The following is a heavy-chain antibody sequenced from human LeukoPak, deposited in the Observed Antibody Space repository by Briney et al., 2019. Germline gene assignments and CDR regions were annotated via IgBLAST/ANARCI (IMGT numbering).Heavy chain of an antibody. Sequence: GRSLRLSCAASGFTFSDYYMSWIRQAPGKGLEWVANIREERGQEYYVDSVKGRFTISKNSAKNSLYLQMNTLRVEDTAMYYCASLDTAKQPLANHWGQGTLVTVSS. J-gene: IGHJ5*02. V-gene: IGHV3-7*03. CDR1: GFTFSDYY. CDR3: ASLDTAKQPLANH. D-gene: IGHD5-18*01. CDR2: IREERGQE.